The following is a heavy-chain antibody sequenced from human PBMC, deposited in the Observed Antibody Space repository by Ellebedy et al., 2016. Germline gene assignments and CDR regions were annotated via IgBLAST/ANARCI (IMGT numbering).Heavy chain of an antibody. CDR3: ARAIVGATNYYYGMDV. CDR2: INPNSGGT. Sequence: ASVKVSCXASGYTFTGYYMHWVRQAPGQGLEWMGWINPNSGGTNYAQKFQGWVTMTRDTSISTAYMELSRLRSDDTAVYYCARAIVGATNYYYGMDVWGQGTTVTVSS. J-gene: IGHJ6*02. CDR1: GYTFTGYY. D-gene: IGHD1-26*01. V-gene: IGHV1-2*04.